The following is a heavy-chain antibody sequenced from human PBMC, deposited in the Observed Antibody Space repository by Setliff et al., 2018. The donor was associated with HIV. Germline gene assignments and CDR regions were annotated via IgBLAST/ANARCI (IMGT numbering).Heavy chain of an antibody. J-gene: IGHJ4*02. Sequence: SETLSLTCSISGGSVTSCLWHWFRQPPGKGLEWIGYIYYTGITDNNPSLEGRVTISVDTSKNQVSLRLKSVTTADTAVHYCARELYGGNSRPFDYWGQGALVTVSS. CDR2: IYYTGIT. CDR3: ARELYGGNSRPFDY. V-gene: IGHV4-59*02. CDR1: GGSVTSCL. D-gene: IGHD2-21*02.